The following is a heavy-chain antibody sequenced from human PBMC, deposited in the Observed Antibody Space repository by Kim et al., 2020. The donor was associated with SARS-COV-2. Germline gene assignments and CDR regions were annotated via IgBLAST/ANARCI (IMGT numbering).Heavy chain of an antibody. Sequence: GGSLRLSCAASGFTFSSYAMSWVRQAPGKGLEWVSAISGSGGSTYYADSVKGRFTISRDNSKNTLYLQMNSLRAEDTAVYYCAKGSALGYCSSTSCHLWYSGSWGGYYFDYWGQGTLVTVSS. CDR2: ISGSGGST. V-gene: IGHV3-23*01. D-gene: IGHD2-2*01. CDR3: AKGSALGYCSSTSCHLWYSGSWGGYYFDY. J-gene: IGHJ4*02. CDR1: GFTFSSYA.